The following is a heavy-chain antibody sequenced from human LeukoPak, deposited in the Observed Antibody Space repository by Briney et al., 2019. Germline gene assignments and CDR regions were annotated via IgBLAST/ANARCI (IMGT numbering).Heavy chain of an antibody. D-gene: IGHD2-2*01. CDR3: AKQEHCSDTTCHSSDWFDP. CDR1: GYTFTSYS. V-gene: IGHV1-18*01. Sequence: ASVKVSCKASGYTFTSYSVSWVRQAPKQGLEWMAWISAYNGNTKYAQKFQGRVTMTTDTSTSTAYMELRSLRSDDTAVYYCAKQEHCSDTTCHSSDWFDPWGQGTLVTVSS. J-gene: IGHJ5*02. CDR2: ISAYNGNT.